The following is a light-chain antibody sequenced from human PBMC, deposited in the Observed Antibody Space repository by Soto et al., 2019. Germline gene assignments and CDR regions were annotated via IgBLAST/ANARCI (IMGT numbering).Light chain of an antibody. V-gene: IGKV3-20*01. CDR3: QQYVSSPPYT. CDR1: QSVSISS. J-gene: IGKJ2*01. Sequence: EIVLTQSPGTVSLSPGERATLSCRASQSVSISSLAWFQQKPGQAPRLLIYDASSRATGIPDRFSGSGSGTDFTLTISRLEPEDFAVYYCQQYVSSPPYTFGQGTKLEIK. CDR2: DAS.